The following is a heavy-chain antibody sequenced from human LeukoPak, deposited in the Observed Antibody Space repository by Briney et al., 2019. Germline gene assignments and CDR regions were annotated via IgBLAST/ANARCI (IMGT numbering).Heavy chain of an antibody. V-gene: IGHV1-46*01. J-gene: IGHJ4*02. CDR1: GYTFTSNY. Sequence: ASVKISCKASGYTFTSNYIHWVRQAPGQGLEWMGMIYPRDGSTSYAQKFQGRVTVTRDTSTSTVHMELSGLRSEDTAVYYCARDQEGFDYWGQGTLVTVSS. CDR2: IYPRDGST. CDR3: ARDQEGFDY.